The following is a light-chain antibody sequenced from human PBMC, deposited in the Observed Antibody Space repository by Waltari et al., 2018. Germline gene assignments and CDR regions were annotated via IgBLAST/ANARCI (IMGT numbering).Light chain of an antibody. CDR3: QSYDTSLSVV. CDR2: GST. V-gene: IGLV1-40*01. CDR1: IGAGSD. Sequence: IGAGSDVHWYQQLPRAAPKLLIYGSTSRPLGVPARFFGSTSGTSASLAITGLQAEDEADYYCQSYDTSLSVVFGGGTKLTVL. J-gene: IGLJ3*02.